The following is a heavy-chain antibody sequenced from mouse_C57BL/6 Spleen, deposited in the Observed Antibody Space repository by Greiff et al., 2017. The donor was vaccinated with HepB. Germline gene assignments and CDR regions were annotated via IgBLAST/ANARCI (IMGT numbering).Heavy chain of an antibody. CDR3: AYYDYDGAY. D-gene: IGHD2-4*01. CDR2: IDPSDSET. J-gene: IGHJ3*01. Sequence: QVQLQQSGAELVRPGSSVKLSCKASGYTFTSYWMHWVKQRPIQGLEWIGNIDPSDSETHYNQKFKDKATLTVDKSSSTAYMQLSSLTSEDSAVYYGAYYDYDGAYWGQGTLVTVSA. CDR1: GYTFTSYW. V-gene: IGHV1-52*01.